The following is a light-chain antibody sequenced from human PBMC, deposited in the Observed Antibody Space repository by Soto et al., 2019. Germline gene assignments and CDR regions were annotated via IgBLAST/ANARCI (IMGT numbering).Light chain of an antibody. J-gene: IGLJ7*01. V-gene: IGLV2-11*01. Sequence: QSALTQPRSVSGSPGQSVTISCTGTSSDVGGYNYVSWYQQYPGKAPKFMIYDVTKRPSGVPDRFFGSKSGNTASLTISGLQAEDEADYYCCSYRDGYTWVFGGGTQLTVL. CDR2: DVT. CDR3: CSYRDGYTWV. CDR1: SSDVGGYNY.